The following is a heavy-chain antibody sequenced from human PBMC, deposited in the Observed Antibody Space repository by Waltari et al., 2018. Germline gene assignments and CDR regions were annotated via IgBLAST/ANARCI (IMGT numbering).Heavy chain of an antibody. V-gene: IGHV1-69*04. Sequence: GAEVKRPGSSVKVSCKASGGTSSNSSICWVRQAPGQGLEWMGRTIPILRISNYARKFQGRVTIPADPATNTAYRALGSLRSDDTAVYYCARGGITIFGGVIQSPDDAYNIWGQGTMVIVSS. CDR3: ARGGITIFGGVIQSPDDAYNI. J-gene: IGHJ3*02. CDR2: TIPILRIS. CDR1: GGTSSNSS. D-gene: IGHD3-3*01.